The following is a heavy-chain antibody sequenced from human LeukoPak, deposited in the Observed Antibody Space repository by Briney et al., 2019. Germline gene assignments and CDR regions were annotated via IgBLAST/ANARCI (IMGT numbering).Heavy chain of an antibody. Sequence: GGSLRLSCAASGFTFSRYAIHWVRQAPGKGLEYVSAISANGGSTYYADSVRGRFTISRDNSKNTVYLQVGSLRPEDMAVYYCARSWIPALGSRLPFDYWGQGTLVTVSS. J-gene: IGHJ4*02. CDR2: ISANGGST. D-gene: IGHD2-2*01. CDR3: ARSWIPALGSRLPFDY. CDR1: GFTFSRYA. V-gene: IGHV3-64*02.